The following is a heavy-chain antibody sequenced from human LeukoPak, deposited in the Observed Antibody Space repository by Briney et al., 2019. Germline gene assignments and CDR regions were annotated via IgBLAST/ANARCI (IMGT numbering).Heavy chain of an antibody. V-gene: IGHV3-21*01. CDR3: ARDNYVWGSYRYDYFDY. Sequence: GGSLRLSCAASGFTFSPYSMNWVRQAPGKGLEWVSSISSSSSYVYYADSVKGRFTISRDNAKNSLYLQMNSLRAEDTAAYYCARDNYVWGSYRYDYFDYWGQGTLVTVSS. CDR1: GFTFSPYS. CDR2: ISSSSSYV. J-gene: IGHJ4*02. D-gene: IGHD3-16*02.